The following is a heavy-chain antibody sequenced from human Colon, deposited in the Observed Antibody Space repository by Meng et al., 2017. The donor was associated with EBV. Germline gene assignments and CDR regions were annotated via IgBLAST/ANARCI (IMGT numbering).Heavy chain of an antibody. CDR2: IHHNGNT. CDR3: ARTAICIGGSCTTWDY. J-gene: IGHJ4*02. Sequence: GQPQQWGAGRVKPAETLSLTCAFSGDSPSSANWCSWVSQPPGKGLEWIGEIHHNGNTNYNPSLKSRVTISVDKSKNQFVLKVTSVTAADTAVYYCARTAICIGGSCTTWDYWGQGALVTVSS. D-gene: IGHD2-15*01. V-gene: IGHV4-4*02. CDR1: GDSPSSANW.